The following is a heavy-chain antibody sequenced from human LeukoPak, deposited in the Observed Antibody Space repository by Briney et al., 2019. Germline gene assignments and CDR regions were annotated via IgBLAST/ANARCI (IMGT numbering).Heavy chain of an antibody. J-gene: IGHJ4*02. CDR2: ISAYNGNT. CDR3: ASGLGSGRQGGLLYFDY. Sequence: ASVKVSCKASGYTFTSYGISWVRQAPGQGLEWMGWISAYNGNTNYAQKLQGRVTMTTDTSTSTAYMELRSLRSDDTAVYYCASGLGSGRQGGLLYFDYWGQGTLVTVSS. V-gene: IGHV1-18*01. D-gene: IGHD3-10*01. CDR1: GYTFTSYG.